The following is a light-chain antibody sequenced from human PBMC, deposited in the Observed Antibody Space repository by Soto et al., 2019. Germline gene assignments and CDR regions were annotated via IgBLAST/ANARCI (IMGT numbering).Light chain of an antibody. J-gene: IGLJ2*01. CDR1: DSNSGSNY. CDR3: GTWDSSLTAVV. CDR2: SNI. Sequence: QSVLTQPPSASGTPGQRVTISCSGSDSNSGSNYVYWYQQFPGTAPKLLIYSNIQRPSGTPDRFSGSKSGTSATLGITGLQTGDEADYYCGTWDSSLTAVVFGGGTKLTVL. V-gene: IGLV1-47*02.